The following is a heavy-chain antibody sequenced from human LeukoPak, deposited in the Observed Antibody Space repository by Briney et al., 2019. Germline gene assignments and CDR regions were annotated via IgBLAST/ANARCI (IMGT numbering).Heavy chain of an antibody. CDR2: INWNGGST. D-gene: IGHD3-10*01. Sequence: PGGSLRLSCAASGFTFDDYGMSWVRQAPGKGLEWVPGINWNGGSTGYADSVKGRFTISRDNAKNSLYLQMSSLRAEDTALYYCARARGSGGSGSYSFFDYWGLGTLVTVSS. CDR3: ARARGSGGSGSYSFFDY. CDR1: GFTFDDYG. V-gene: IGHV3-20*04. J-gene: IGHJ4*02.